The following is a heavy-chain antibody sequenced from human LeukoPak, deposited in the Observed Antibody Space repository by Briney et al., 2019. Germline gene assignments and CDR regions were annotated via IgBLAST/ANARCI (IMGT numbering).Heavy chain of an antibody. CDR2: ISGSGGST. CDR1: GFTFSSYA. J-gene: IGHJ4*02. CDR3: AKDQKSGVDTAMAS. V-gene: IGHV3-23*01. Sequence: GGSLRLSCAASGFTFSSYAMSWVRQAPGKGLEWVSAISGSGGSTYYADSAKGRFTISRDNSKNTLYLQMNSLRAEDTAVYYCAKDQKSGVDTAMASWGQGTLVTVSS. D-gene: IGHD5-18*01.